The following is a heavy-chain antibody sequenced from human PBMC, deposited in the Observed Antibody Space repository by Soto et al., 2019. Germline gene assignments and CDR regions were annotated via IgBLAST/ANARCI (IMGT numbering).Heavy chain of an antibody. V-gene: IGHV4-59*01. CDR1: GGSISSYY. CDR3: ARLVYYGSGSEKFDS. D-gene: IGHD3-10*01. J-gene: IGHJ4*02. CDR2: IYYSGST. Sequence: SEPLSLPCTVSGGSISSYYWTWIRQPPGKGLEWIGYIYYSGSTNYNPSLKSRVTISVDTSKNQFSLKLSSVTAADTAVYYCARLVYYGSGSEKFDSWGQGTLVTVSS.